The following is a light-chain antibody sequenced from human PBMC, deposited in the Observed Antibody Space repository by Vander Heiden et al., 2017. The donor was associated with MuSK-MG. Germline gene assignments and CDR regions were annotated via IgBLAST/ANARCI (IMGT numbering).Light chain of an antibody. Sequence: DIQMTQSPSSLSASVGDRVTITCRASQGINNYLAWYQQKPGGVPKLLIYDASTVQSGVPFRFSGGGSGTDFTLTISSLQPEDVATYYCQKDNSAPFTFGHGTKVDIK. CDR2: DAS. CDR3: QKDNSAPFT. J-gene: IGKJ3*01. CDR1: QGINNY. V-gene: IGKV1-27*01.